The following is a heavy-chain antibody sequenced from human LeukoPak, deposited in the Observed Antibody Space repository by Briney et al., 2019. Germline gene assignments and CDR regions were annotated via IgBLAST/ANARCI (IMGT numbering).Heavy chain of an antibody. V-gene: IGHV4-61*08. Sequence: PSETLSLTCTVSGGSISSGDYYWSWIRQPPGKGLEWIVYIYHSGNTNYNPSLKSRVTISVDTSKSQLSLKLNSVTAADTAVYYCARDRNYYDSSGYYFANWGQGTLVTVSS. J-gene: IGHJ4*02. CDR1: GGSISSGDYY. CDR2: IYHSGNT. CDR3: ARDRNYYDSSGYYFAN. D-gene: IGHD3-22*01.